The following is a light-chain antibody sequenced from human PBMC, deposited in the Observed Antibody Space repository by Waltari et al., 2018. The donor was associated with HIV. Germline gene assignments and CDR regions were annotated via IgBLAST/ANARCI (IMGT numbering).Light chain of an antibody. CDR3: AAWDDSLNVPV. V-gene: IGLV1-44*01. CDR1: TSNIGSNP. Sequence: QSVLTQPPSASGTPGQRLTISCSGSTSNIGSNPVNWYQQLPGTAPKLLIYSNNQWPSGVPDRFSGSKSGTSASLAISGLQSEDEADYYCAAWDDSLNVPVFGGGTRLTVL. J-gene: IGLJ3*02. CDR2: SNN.